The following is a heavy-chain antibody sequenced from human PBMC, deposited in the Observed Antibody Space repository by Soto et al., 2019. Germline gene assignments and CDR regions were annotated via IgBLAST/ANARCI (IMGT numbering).Heavy chain of an antibody. D-gene: IGHD3-9*01. V-gene: IGHV4-59*04. CDR1: GGSISSYY. J-gene: IGHJ5*02. CDR3: ATGYFDWLIDLGWFDP. CDR2: IYYSGST. Sequence: SETLSLTCTVSGGSISSYYWSWIRQPPGKGLEWIGYIYYSGSTYYNPSLKSRVTISVDTSKNQFSLKLSSVTAADTAVYYCATGYFDWLIDLGWFDPWGQGTLVTVSS.